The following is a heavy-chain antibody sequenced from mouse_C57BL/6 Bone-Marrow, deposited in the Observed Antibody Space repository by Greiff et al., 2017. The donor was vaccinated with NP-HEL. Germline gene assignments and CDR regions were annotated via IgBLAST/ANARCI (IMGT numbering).Heavy chain of an antibody. CDR2: INPGSGGT. CDR1: GYAFTNYL. J-gene: IGHJ2*01. CDR3: ARGEGPDY. V-gene: IGHV1-54*01. Sequence: QVQLQQSGAELVRPGTSVKVSCKASGYAFTNYLIEWVKQRPGQGLEWIGVINPGSGGTNYNEKFKGKATLTADKSSSTAYMQLSSLTSEDSAVYFCARGEGPDYWGQGTTLTVSS. D-gene: IGHD3-3*01.